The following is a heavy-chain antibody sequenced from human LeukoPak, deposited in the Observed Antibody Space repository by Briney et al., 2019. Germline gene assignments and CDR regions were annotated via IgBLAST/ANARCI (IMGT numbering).Heavy chain of an antibody. CDR3: AKKRGGFWNVDY. Sequence: GASVKVSCKASGYTFTGYDMHWVRQAPGQGLEWMGWINPNSGGTNYAQKFQGRVTMTRDTSISTAYLELSRLRSDDTAVYSCAKKRGGFWNVDYWGQGTLVTVSS. CDR1: GYTFTGYD. J-gene: IGHJ4*02. D-gene: IGHD1-1*01. V-gene: IGHV1-2*02. CDR2: INPNSGGT.